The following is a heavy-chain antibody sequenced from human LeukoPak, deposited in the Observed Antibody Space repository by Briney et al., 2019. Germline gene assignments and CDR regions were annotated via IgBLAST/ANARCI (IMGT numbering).Heavy chain of an antibody. CDR2: ISWNSGTK. D-gene: IGHD6-25*01. J-gene: IGHJ2*01. Sequence: GGSLRLSCVASGSNFNDYAMHWVRQAPGKGLEGVSGISWNSGTKDCADSVKGRFIISRDYAQRSLFLQMNSLATEDTAFYYCAKAAADWYFDVWGRGTLVTVSS. CDR3: AKAAADWYFDV. V-gene: IGHV3-9*01. CDR1: GSNFNDYA.